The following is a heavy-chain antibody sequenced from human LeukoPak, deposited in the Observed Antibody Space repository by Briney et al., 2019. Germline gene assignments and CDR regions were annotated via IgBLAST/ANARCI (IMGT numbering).Heavy chain of an antibody. CDR1: GFTFSSYE. J-gene: IGHJ6*02. D-gene: IGHD2-2*02. Sequence: GGSLRLSCAASGFTFSSYEMNWVRQAPGKGLEWVSYISSSGSTIYYADSVKGRFTISRDNAKNSVDLQMNSLRAEDTAVYYCARDYIRTGMDVWGQGTTVTVSS. V-gene: IGHV3-48*03. CDR2: ISSSGSTI. CDR3: ARDYIRTGMDV.